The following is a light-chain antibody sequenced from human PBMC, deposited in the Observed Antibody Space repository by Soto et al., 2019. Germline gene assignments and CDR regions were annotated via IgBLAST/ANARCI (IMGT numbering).Light chain of an antibody. Sequence: DIKMTQSPSTLSASVGDRVTITGRASQSVSRWSAWYQQKPGKAPKILIYEASSLQRGAPTRFSASGSWTEFTLTINGLQPDDFATYSCQQYEVYPWTFGQGTKVDIK. CDR3: QQYEVYPWT. J-gene: IGKJ1*01. V-gene: IGKV1-5*01. CDR1: QSVSRW. CDR2: EAS.